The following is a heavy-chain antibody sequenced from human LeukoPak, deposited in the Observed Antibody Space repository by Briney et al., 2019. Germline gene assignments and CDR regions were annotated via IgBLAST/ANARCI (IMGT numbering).Heavy chain of an antibody. J-gene: IGHJ4*02. Sequence: APVKVSCKASGYTFTSYYMHWVRQAPGQGLEWMGIINPSGGSTSYAQKFQGRVTMTRDTSTSTVYMELSSLRSEDTAVYYCARGDLYGSGSYYNYFDYWGQGTLVTVSS. CDR2: INPSGGST. D-gene: IGHD3-10*01. V-gene: IGHV1-46*01. CDR1: GYTFTSYY. CDR3: ARGDLYGSGSYYNYFDY.